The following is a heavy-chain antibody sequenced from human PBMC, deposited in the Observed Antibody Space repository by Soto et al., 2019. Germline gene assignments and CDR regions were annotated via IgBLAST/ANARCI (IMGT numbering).Heavy chain of an antibody. J-gene: IGHJ6*02. CDR1: GFTFDDYA. D-gene: IGHD6-6*01. Sequence: GGSLRLSCAASGFTFDDYAMHWVRQAPGKGLEWVSGISWNSGSIGYADSVKGRFTISRDNAKNSLYLQMNSLRAEDTALYYCGKNMERNVSSSSLPRPRRWPTNYYYYYGMDVWGQGTTVTVSS. CDR2: ISWNSGSI. V-gene: IGHV3-9*01. CDR3: GKNMERNVSSSSLPRPRRWPTNYYYYYGMDV.